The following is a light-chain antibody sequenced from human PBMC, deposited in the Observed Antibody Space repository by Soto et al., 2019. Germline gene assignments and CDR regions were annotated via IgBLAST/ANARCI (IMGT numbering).Light chain of an antibody. Sequence: QSVLTQPPSVSGAPGQRVTISCTGSRANLGAGNDVHWYQQLLGTAPKLLIYGNSNRPSGVPDRFSGSKSGTSASLAIAGLQAEDEADYYCQSYDSSLSGLVFGGGTKLTVL. CDR3: QSYDSSLSGLV. J-gene: IGLJ2*01. CDR2: GNS. V-gene: IGLV1-40*01. CDR1: RANLGAGND.